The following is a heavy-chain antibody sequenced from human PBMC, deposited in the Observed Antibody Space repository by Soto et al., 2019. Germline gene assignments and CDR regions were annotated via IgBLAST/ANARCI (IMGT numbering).Heavy chain of an antibody. J-gene: IGHJ4*02. CDR2: MHNSGST. D-gene: IGHD3-3*01. Sequence: SETLSLTCTVSGGSISSYYWSWIRQPPGKGLEWIGYMHNSGSTMYIPSLKSRVTISAYTSKNQFSLKLSSVTAADSAVYYCARGHYDFWSGYFATIDYWGQGTLVTVSS. V-gene: IGHV4-59*08. CDR3: ARGHYDFWSGYFATIDY. CDR1: GGSISSYY.